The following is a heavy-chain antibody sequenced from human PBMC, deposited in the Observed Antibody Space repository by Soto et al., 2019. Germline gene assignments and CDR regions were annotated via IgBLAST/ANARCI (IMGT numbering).Heavy chain of an antibody. D-gene: IGHD2-15*01. CDR1: GGSFSGYY. V-gene: IGHV4-34*01. CDR3: ARVFVVVVAATSNFDY. J-gene: IGHJ4*02. CDR2: INHSGST. Sequence: QVQLQQWGAGLLKPSETLSLTCAVYGGSFSGYYWSWIRQPPGKGLEWIGEINHSGSTNYNPSLKSRVTISVDTSKNQFSLKLSSVTAADTAVYYCARVFVVVVAATSNFDYWGQGTLVTVSS.